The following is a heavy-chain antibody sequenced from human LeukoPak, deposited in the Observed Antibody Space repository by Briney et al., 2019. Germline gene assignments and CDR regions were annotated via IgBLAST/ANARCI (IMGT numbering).Heavy chain of an antibody. Sequence: SETLSLTCAVSGGSLCGHSWSWIRQPPGKGLEWIGEISHSGRTNYNPSLSGRLTMSIDTSRNQFSMKLTSVTAADTAVYYCARLCLEITMIVVVFMPPQAWFDPWGQGALVTVSS. D-gene: IGHD3-22*01. J-gene: IGHJ5*02. CDR2: ISHSGRT. CDR3: ARLCLEITMIVVVFMPPQAWFDP. CDR1: GGSLCGHS. V-gene: IGHV4-34*01.